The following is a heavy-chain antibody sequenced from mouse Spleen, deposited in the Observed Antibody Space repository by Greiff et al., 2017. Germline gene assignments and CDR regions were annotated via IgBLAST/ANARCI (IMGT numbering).Heavy chain of an antibody. CDR3: ATYYYGSSYRFGFAY. CDR1: GYTFTSYG. Sequence: VQLQQSGAELARPGASVKLSCKASGYTFTSYGISWVKQRTGQGLEWIGEIYPRSGNTYYNEKFKGKATLTADKSSSTAYMELRSLTSEDSAVYFCATYYYGSSYRFGFAYWGQGTLVTVSA. V-gene: IGHV1-81*01. CDR2: IYPRSGNT. J-gene: IGHJ3*01. D-gene: IGHD1-1*01.